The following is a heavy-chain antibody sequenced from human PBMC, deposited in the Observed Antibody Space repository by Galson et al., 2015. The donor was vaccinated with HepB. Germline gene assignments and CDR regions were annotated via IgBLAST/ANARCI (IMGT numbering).Heavy chain of an antibody. Sequence: LSLTCTVSGGSISSYYWSWIRQPPGKGLEWIGYIYYSGSTNYNPSLKSRVTISVDTSKNQFSLKLSSVTAADTAVYYCARGGSLDTAMVFFDYWGQGTLVTVSS. D-gene: IGHD5-18*01. CDR2: IYYSGST. CDR1: GGSISSYY. CDR3: ARGGSLDTAMVFFDY. J-gene: IGHJ4*02. V-gene: IGHV4-59*01.